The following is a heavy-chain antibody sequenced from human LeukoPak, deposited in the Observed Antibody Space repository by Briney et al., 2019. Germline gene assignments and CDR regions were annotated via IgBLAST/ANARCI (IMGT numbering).Heavy chain of an antibody. CDR3: ARFYDSSGYYPKDYYYGMDV. J-gene: IGHJ6*02. D-gene: IGHD3-22*01. CDR1: SYTFTSYG. Sequence: ASVKVSCKASSYTFTSYGISWVRQAPGQGLEWMGWISAYNGNTNHAQKLQGRVTMTTDTSTSTAYMELRSLRSDDTAVYYCARFYDSSGYYPKDYYYGMDVWGQGTTVTVSS. CDR2: ISAYNGNT. V-gene: IGHV1-18*01.